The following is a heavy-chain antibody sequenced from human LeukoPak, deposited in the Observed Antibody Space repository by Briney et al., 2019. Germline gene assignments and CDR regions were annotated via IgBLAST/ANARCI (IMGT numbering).Heavy chain of an antibody. CDR2: NNPSGGSP. D-gene: IGHD3-22*01. Sequence: ASVKVSCKASGYTFTTYYIHWVRQAPGQGLEWLGINNPSGGSPTYAQKSQGRVTMTRDTSTSTVYMELSSLRSDDTAVYYCARVGSVDTSGYYDYWGQGTLVTVSS. CDR3: ARVGSVDTSGYYDY. J-gene: IGHJ4*02. CDR1: GYTFTTYY. V-gene: IGHV1-46*01.